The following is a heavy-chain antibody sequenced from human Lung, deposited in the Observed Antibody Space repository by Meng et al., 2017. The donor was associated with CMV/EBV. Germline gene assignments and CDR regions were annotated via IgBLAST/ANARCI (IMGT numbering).Heavy chain of an antibody. CDR2: VHYSGST. J-gene: IGHJ5*02. D-gene: IGHD3-9*01. Sequence: SGTLSLTCTVSGGSVSSGSYYWSWIRQPPGKGLEWIGYVHYSGSTNYNPSLKSRVTISSDTSKNHFSLRLISVTAADTAVYSCARFLDSWFYFDTWGQGTPVTVSS. CDR3: ARFLDSWFYFDT. CDR1: GGSVSSGSYY. V-gene: IGHV4-61*03.